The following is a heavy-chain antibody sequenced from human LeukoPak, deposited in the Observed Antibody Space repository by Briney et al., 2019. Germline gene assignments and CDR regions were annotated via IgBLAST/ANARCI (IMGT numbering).Heavy chain of an antibody. J-gene: IGHJ4*02. Sequence: RTGGSLRLSCAASGFSFSSYSMNWVRQAPGKGLEWLSSITSRGSYKHSGDSARGRITISRDNAKNSLFLQLSSLRTDDTAVYYCARGARPYYDNSDYFDYWGQGILVTVSS. V-gene: IGHV3-21*01. D-gene: IGHD3-22*01. CDR1: GFSFSSYS. CDR3: ARGARPYYDNSDYFDY. CDR2: ITSRGSYK.